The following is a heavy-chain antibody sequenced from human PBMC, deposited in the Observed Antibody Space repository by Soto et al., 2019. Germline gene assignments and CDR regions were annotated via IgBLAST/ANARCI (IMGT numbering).Heavy chain of an antibody. Sequence: LSETLSLTCAVSGGSISSSNWWSWVRQPPGKGLEWIGEIYHSGSTNYNPSLKSRVTISVDKSKNQFSLKLSSVTAADTAVYYCARDGAAYYDFWSGYVNWFDPWGHLTLVTVSS. D-gene: IGHD3-3*01. V-gene: IGHV4-4*02. CDR1: GGSISSSNW. CDR2: IYHSGST. CDR3: ARDGAAYYDFWSGYVNWFDP. J-gene: IGHJ5*02.